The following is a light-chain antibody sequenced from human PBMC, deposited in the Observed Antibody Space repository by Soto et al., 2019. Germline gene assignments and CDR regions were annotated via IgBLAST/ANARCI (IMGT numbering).Light chain of an antibody. CDR2: ANT. CDR3: QSYDDSLGGHVI. Sequence: QSVLTQPPSVSGAPGQRVTISCTGSSSYIGAGYDVHWYQQLPGTAPKLLIYANTNRPSGFPDRFSGSKSGTSASLAITGRQAEDEADYYCQSYDDSLGGHVIFGGGTKVTVL. J-gene: IGLJ2*01. V-gene: IGLV1-40*01. CDR1: SSYIGAGYD.